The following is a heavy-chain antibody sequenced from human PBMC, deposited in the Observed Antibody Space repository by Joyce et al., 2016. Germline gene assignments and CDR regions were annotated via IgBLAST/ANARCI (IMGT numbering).Heavy chain of an antibody. CDR1: GFSFNNYG. Sequence: QVTLVESGGGAVQPGEALRLSCVASGFSFNNYGLHWVHQAPGKGLHWGGIILDDGSNKYYGDSVKGRFTASRDNWKNTMYLQMNSLRVEDTATYYCARDGLVRGLTGKEHAFDIWGQGTMVTVSS. J-gene: IGHJ3*02. CDR3: ARDGLVRGLTGKEHAFDI. D-gene: IGHD3-10*01. CDR2: ILDDGSNK. V-gene: IGHV3-33*01.